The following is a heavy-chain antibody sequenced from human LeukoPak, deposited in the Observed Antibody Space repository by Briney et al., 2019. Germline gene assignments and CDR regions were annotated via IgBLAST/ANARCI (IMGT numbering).Heavy chain of an antibody. CDR2: ISSSSSTI. Sequence: GGSLRLPCAASGFTFSSYSMNWVRQAPGKGLEWVSYISSSSSTIYYADSVKGRFTISRDNAKNSLYLQMNSLRAEDTAVYYCARDPRYCSSTSCYAGLGDYMDVWGKGTTVTVSS. CDR1: GFTFSSYS. J-gene: IGHJ6*03. CDR3: ARDPRYCSSTSCYAGLGDYMDV. D-gene: IGHD2-2*01. V-gene: IGHV3-48*01.